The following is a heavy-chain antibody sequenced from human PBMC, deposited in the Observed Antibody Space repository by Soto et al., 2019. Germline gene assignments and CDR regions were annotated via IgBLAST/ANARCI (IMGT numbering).Heavy chain of an antibody. J-gene: IGHJ5*02. CDR2: ISYDGSNK. V-gene: IGHV3-30*18. D-gene: IGHD1-1*01. Sequence: LRLSCAASGFTFSSYGMHWVRQAPGKGLEWVAVISYDGSNKYYADSVKGRFTISRDNSKNTLYLQMNSLRAEDTAVYYCAKQLEREPNWFDPWGQGTLVTVSS. CDR3: AKQLEREPNWFDP. CDR1: GFTFSSYG.